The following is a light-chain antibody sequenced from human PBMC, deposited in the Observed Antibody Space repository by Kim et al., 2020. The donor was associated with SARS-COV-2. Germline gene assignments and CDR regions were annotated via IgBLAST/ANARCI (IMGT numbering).Light chain of an antibody. CDR2: ANN. CDR3: QSYDSRLSGSV. J-gene: IGLJ3*02. V-gene: IGLV1-40*01. Sequence: QPVLTQPPSVSGAPGQRVTISCTGSSSNIGAGFDVHWYQHLPGTAPKLLIYANNNRPSGVPDRFSGSKSGTSASLAITGLQAADEADYYCQSYDSRLSGSVFGGGTKLTVL. CDR1: SSNIGAGFD.